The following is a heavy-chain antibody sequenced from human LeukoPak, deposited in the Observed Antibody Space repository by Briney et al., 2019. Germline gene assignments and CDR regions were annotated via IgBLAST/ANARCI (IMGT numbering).Heavy chain of an antibody. D-gene: IGHD5-12*01. CDR1: GFTFGSYG. CDR2: ISGDGART. CDR3: ARGPSGYHNT. J-gene: IGHJ4*02. Sequence: GGTLRLSCGGSGFTFGSYGMSWVRQAPGKGLEWVSGISGDGARTYYADSVKGRFTISRDNSKNTLFLQMNSLRAEDTAVYYCARGPSGYHNTGGQGTLVTVSS. V-gene: IGHV3-23*01.